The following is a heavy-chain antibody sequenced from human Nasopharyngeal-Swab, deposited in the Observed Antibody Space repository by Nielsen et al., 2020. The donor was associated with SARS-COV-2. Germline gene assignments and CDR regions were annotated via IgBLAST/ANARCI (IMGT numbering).Heavy chain of an antibody. Sequence: GGSLRLSCAASGFTLSSYAMNWVRQAQGKGLEWVSAVSRTSSTYYADFVKGRFIISRNNSKNTVYLQMNSLRGDDTGVYYCARAAFGEVLGNVFDMWGQGTMVTVSS. CDR2: VSRTSST. CDR3: ARAAFGEVLGNVFDM. D-gene: IGHD3-16*01. J-gene: IGHJ3*02. V-gene: IGHV3-23*01. CDR1: GFTLSSYA.